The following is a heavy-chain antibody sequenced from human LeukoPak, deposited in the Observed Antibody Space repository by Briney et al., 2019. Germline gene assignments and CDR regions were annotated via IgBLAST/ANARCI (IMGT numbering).Heavy chain of an antibody. J-gene: IGHJ4*01. Sequence: SETLSLTCTVSGGSISSSSYYWGWIRQPPGKGLEWIGSIYYGGSTYYNPSLKSRVTISVDTSKNQFSLKLSSVTAADTAVYYCATGAMVLYYFDYWGQGTLVTVSS. CDR3: ATGAMVLYYFDY. CDR2: IYYGGST. V-gene: IGHV4-39*01. CDR1: GGSISSSSYY. D-gene: IGHD5-18*01.